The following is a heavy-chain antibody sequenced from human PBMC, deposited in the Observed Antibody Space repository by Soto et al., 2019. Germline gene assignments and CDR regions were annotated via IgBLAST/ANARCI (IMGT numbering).Heavy chain of an antibody. V-gene: IGHV1-69*13. D-gene: IGHD2-2*02. CDR2: IIPIFGTA. CDR3: ARDRRVVPAAIPYYFDY. Sequence: SVKVSCKASGGTFSSYAISWLRQAAGQGLEWMGGIIPIFGTANYAQKFQGRVTITADESTSTAYMELSSLRSEDAAVYYCARDRRVVPAAIPYYFDYWGQGTLVTVSS. CDR1: GGTFSSYA. J-gene: IGHJ4*02.